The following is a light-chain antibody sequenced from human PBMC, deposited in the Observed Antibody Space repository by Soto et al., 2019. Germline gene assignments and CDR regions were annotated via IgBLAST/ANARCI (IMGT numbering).Light chain of an antibody. CDR2: TGS. Sequence: DIQMTQSPSYVSASVGDRVTITCRASQGIKNWLAWYQQKPGKAPNLLIYTGSSLQSGVPSRFSVRGSGTDFTLTINSLQPEDFATYYCQQAASFPITFGQGTRLEIK. CDR1: QGIKNW. J-gene: IGKJ5*01. V-gene: IGKV1-12*01. CDR3: QQAASFPIT.